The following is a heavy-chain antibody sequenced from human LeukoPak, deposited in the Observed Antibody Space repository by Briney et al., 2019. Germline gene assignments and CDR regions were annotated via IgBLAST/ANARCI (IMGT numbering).Heavy chain of an antibody. CDR3: ARVGVSYDILTGYFDY. Sequence: SVKVSCKASGGAFSSYAISWVRQAPGQGLEWMGGIIPIFGTANYAQKFQGRVTITADESTSTAYMELSSLRSEDTAVYYCARVGVSYDILTGYFDYWGQGTLVTVSS. CDR1: GGAFSSYA. V-gene: IGHV1-69*01. D-gene: IGHD3-9*01. CDR2: IIPIFGTA. J-gene: IGHJ4*02.